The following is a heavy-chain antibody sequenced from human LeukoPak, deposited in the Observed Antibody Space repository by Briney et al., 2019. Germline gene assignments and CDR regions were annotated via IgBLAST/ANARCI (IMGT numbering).Heavy chain of an antibody. Sequence: PGGSLRLSCAASGFTFSSYSMNWVRQAPGKGLEWVSSISSSSSYIYYADSVKGRFTISRDNAKNSLYLQMNSLRAEDTAVYYCARALPFWYSSSSEPDYWGQGTLVTVSS. CDR2: ISSSSSYI. V-gene: IGHV3-21*01. CDR3: ARALPFWYSSSSEPDY. CDR1: GFTFSSYS. D-gene: IGHD6-6*01. J-gene: IGHJ4*02.